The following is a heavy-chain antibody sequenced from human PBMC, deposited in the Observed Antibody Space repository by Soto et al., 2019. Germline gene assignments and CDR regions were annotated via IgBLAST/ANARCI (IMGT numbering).Heavy chain of an antibody. Sequence: GESLKISCKGSGYSFTSYWISWGRQMPGKGLEWMGRIDPSDSYTNYNPSFQGHFTISADKSISTAYLQWSSLKGSDTAMYYCARDYCSGGRCYFYYYGMDVWGQGTTVTVSS. CDR1: GYSFTSYW. V-gene: IGHV5-10-1*01. J-gene: IGHJ6*02. CDR2: IDPSDSYT. CDR3: ARDYCSGGRCYFYYYGMDV. D-gene: IGHD2-15*01.